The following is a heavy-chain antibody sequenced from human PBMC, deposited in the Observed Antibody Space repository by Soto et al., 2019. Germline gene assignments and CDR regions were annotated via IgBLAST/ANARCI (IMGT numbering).Heavy chain of an antibody. CDR3: ARGGCSGGSCYRVIWYFDL. CDR1: GFTFSSYS. Sequence: EVQLVESGGGLVKPGGSLRLSCAASGFTFSSYSMNWVRQAPGKGLEWVSSISSSSSYIYYADSVKGRFTISRDNAKNSLYLQMNSLRAEDTAVYYCARGGCSGGSCYRVIWYFDLWGRGTLVTVSS. D-gene: IGHD2-15*01. J-gene: IGHJ2*01. V-gene: IGHV3-21*01. CDR2: ISSSSSYI.